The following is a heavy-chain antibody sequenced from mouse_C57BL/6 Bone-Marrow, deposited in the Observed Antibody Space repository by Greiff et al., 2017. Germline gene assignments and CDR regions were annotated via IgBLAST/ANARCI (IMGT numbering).Heavy chain of an antibody. CDR1: GFNIKNTY. J-gene: IGHJ1*03. Sequence: VQLQQSVAELVRPGASVKLSCTASGFNIKNTYMHWVKQRTEQGLEWIGRIDPANGNTKYAPKFQGKATITADTSSNTAYLQLSSLTSEDTAIYYCARCPSYGNYVLHWYFDVWGTGTTVTVSS. V-gene: IGHV14-3*01. D-gene: IGHD2-1*01. CDR3: ARCPSYGNYVLHWYFDV. CDR2: IDPANGNT.